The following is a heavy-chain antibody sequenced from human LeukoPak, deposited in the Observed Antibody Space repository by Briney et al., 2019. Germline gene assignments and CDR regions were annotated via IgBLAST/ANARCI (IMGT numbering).Heavy chain of an antibody. J-gene: IGHJ4*02. CDR3: ARDRLTGGSGSYYNV. CDR2: IYYSRST. D-gene: IGHD3-10*01. V-gene: IGHV4-61*01. Sequence: SETLSLTCTVSGGSVSSGSYYWSWIRQPPGKGLEWIGYIYYSRSTNYNPSLKSRVTISVDTSKNQFSLKLRSVTAADTAVYYCARDRLTGGSGSYYNVWGQGTLVTVSS. CDR1: GGSVSSGSYY.